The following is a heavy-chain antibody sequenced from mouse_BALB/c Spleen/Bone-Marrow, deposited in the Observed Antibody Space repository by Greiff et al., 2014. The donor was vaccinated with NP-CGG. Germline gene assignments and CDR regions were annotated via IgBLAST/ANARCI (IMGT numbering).Heavy chain of an antibody. Sequence: VMLVESGPGLVAPSQSLSITFTVSGFSLTDYGVSWIRQPPGKGLEWLGVIWGGGSTYYNSALKSRLSISKDDSKSQVFLKMNSLQTVDTAMYYCAKLGRSYYYVDVWGAGTTVTVSS. J-gene: IGHJ1*01. V-gene: IGHV2-6-5*01. CDR2: IWGGGST. CDR3: AKLGRSYYYVDV. D-gene: IGHD1-1*01. CDR1: GFSLTDYG.